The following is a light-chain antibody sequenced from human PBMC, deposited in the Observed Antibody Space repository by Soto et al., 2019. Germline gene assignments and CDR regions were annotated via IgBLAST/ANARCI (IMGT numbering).Light chain of an antibody. J-gene: IGKJ1*01. V-gene: IGKV4-1*01. Sequence: DIVMTQSPDSLAVSLGERATINCKSSQSVLYSSNNKKYLAWYQQRPGQPPNLLIYWASTRESGVPDRFSGSASGTDFTLTISSLQAEDVAIYYCQQYFSFPWTFGQGTKVEIK. CDR3: QQYFSFPWT. CDR2: WAS. CDR1: QSVLYSSNNKKY.